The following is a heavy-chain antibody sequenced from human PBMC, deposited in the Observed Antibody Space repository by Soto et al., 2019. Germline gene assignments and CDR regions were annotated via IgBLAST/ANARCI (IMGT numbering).Heavy chain of an antibody. V-gene: IGHV3-23*01. CDR1: GFTFSSYA. Sequence: PGGSLRLSCAASGFTFSSYAMSWVRQAPGKGLEWVSAISGSGGSTYYADSVKGRFTISRDNSTNTLYLQMNSLRAEDTAVYYCAKDIVVVVAATRVGWGQTYSDYWGQGTLVTVSS. CDR2: ISGSGGST. D-gene: IGHD2-15*01. CDR3: AKDIVVVVAATRVGWGQTYSDY. J-gene: IGHJ4*02.